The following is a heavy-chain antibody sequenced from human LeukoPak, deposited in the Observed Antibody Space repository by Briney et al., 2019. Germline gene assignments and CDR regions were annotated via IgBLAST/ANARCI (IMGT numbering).Heavy chain of an antibody. CDR2: INPNSGGT. J-gene: IGHJ4*02. CDR1: GYTFTGYY. V-gene: IGHV1-2*02. D-gene: IGHD1-1*01. Sequence: ASVKVSCKASGYTFTGYYMHWVRRAPGQGLEWMGWINPNSGGTNYAQKFQGRVTMTRDTSISTAYMELSRLRSDDTAVYYCARDTWNDLHYFDYWGQGTLVTVSS. CDR3: ARDTWNDLHYFDY.